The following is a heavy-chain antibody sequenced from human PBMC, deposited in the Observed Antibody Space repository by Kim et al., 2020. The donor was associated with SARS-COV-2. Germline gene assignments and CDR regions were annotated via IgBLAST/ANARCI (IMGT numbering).Heavy chain of an antibody. D-gene: IGHD3-22*01. CDR2: ISYDGSNK. V-gene: IGHV3-30*03. CDR3: ASARNYYDSSGIFDY. J-gene: IGHJ4*02. CDR1: GFTFSSYG. Sequence: GGSLRLSCAASGFTFSSYGMHWVRQAPGKGLEWVAVISYDGSNKYYADSVEGRFTISRDNSKNTLYLQMNSLRAEDTAVYYCASARNYYDSSGIFDYWGQGTLVTVSS.